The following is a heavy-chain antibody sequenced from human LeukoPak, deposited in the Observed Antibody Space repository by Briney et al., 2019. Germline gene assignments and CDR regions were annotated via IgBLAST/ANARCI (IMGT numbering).Heavy chain of an antibody. CDR1: GGSISSGDYY. CDR3: ARGIAAAFFDP. Sequence: SETLSLTCTVSGGSISSGDYYWSWIRQPPGKGLEWIGYIYYSGSTYYNPSLKSRVTISVDTSKNQFSLKLSSVTAADTAVYYCARGIAAAFFDPWGQGTLVTVSS. V-gene: IGHV4-30-4*08. J-gene: IGHJ5*02. CDR2: IYYSGST. D-gene: IGHD6-13*01.